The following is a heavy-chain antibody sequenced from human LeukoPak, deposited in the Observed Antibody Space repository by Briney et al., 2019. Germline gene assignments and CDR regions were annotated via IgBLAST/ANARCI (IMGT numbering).Heavy chain of an antibody. CDR3: ARQSRDGSKTRGYFFDY. V-gene: IGHV5-10-1*01. J-gene: IGHJ4*02. D-gene: IGHD3-10*01. CDR1: GYSFTTYW. CDR2: IDPSDSYT. Sequence: GESLRISCKGSGYSFTTYWISWVRQMPGKGLEWMGRIDPSDSYTKYSPSFQGHVTISVDKSISTVYLQWSSLKASDTAMYYCARQSRDGSKTRGYFFDYWGQGTLVTVSS.